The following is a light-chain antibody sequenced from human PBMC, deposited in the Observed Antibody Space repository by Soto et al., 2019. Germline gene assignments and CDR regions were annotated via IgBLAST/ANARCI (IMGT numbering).Light chain of an antibody. CDR1: QSVSSH. CDR2: DTF. J-gene: IGKJ3*01. V-gene: IGKV3-11*01. CDR3: QQRSTWPPEFT. Sequence: EIVLTQSPATLSLSPGERATLSCRASQSVSSHLTWYQQKPGQPPRLLIYDTFNRATGIPDRFSGRGSGTDFTLTISSLDPEDFAVYYCQQRSTWPPEFTFGPVTKLDIK.